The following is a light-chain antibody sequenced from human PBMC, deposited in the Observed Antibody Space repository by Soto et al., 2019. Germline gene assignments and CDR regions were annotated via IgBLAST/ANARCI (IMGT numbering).Light chain of an antibody. J-gene: IGKJ4*01. CDR2: DAS. V-gene: IGKV1-33*01. CDR1: QDITNY. Sequence: DLQMTQSPSSLSASVGDRVTITCQASQDITNYLNWYQQKPGKAPQLLIYDASNLETGVPSRFSGSGSGTDFTFTISSLQPEDIATYYCQQYDYLPLTFGGGTKLEIE. CDR3: QQYDYLPLT.